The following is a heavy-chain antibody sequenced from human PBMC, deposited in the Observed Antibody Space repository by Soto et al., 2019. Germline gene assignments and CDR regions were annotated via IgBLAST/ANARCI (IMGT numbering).Heavy chain of an antibody. V-gene: IGHV3-11*01. CDR1: GFTFSDYY. D-gene: IGHD7-27*01. Sequence: GGSLRLSCAASGFTFSDYYMSWIRQAPGKGLEWVSSISSSGRIIYYADSVKGRFTISRDNAKNSVYLQMNSLRAEETAVYYCARYKSNCGLAAFDIRGQGTMVTLS. CDR2: ISSSGRII. CDR3: ARYKSNCGLAAFDI. J-gene: IGHJ3*02.